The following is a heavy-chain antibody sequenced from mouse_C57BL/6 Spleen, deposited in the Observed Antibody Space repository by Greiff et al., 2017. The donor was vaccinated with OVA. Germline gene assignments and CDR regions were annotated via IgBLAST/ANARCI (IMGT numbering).Heavy chain of an antibody. CDR2: IHPNSGST. Sequence: QVQLQQPGAELVKPGASVKLSCKASGYTFTSYWMHWVKQRPGQGLEWIGMIHPNSGSTNYNEKFKSKATLTVDKSSSTAYMQLSSLTSEDSAVDYCARGGSSWYFDVWGTGTTGTVSS. J-gene: IGHJ1*03. D-gene: IGHD1-1*01. V-gene: IGHV1-64*01. CDR3: ARGGSSWYFDV. CDR1: GYTFTSYW.